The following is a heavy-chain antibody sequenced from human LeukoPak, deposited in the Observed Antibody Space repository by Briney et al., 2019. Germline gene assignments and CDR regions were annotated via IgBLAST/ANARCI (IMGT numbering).Heavy chain of an antibody. V-gene: IGHV3-33*01. D-gene: IGHD6-19*01. J-gene: IGHJ4*02. CDR2: IWYDGSNK. CDR3: ARAHYSSGWLVDY. CDR1: GYTLTELS. Sequence: SCKVSGYTLTELSMHWVRQAPGKGLEWVAVIWYDGSNKYYADSVKGRFTISRDNSKNTLYLQMNSLRAEDTAVYYCARAHYSSGWLVDYWGQGTLVTVSS.